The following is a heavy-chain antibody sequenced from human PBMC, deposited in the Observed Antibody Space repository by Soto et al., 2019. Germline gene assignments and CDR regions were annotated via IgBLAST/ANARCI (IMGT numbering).Heavy chain of an antibody. CDR1: GFTFSSYA. CDR2: ISYDGSNK. V-gene: IGHV3-30-3*01. J-gene: IGHJ1*01. Sequence: QVQLVESGGGVVQPGRSLRLSCAASGFTFSSYAMHWVRQAPGKGLEWVAVISYDGSNKYYADSVKGRFTISRDNTKNTLDLQMSSVRAEDTTAYYCAGDGNEAGHNWGQGTLVTVPS. CDR3: AGDGNEAGHN. D-gene: IGHD1-1*01.